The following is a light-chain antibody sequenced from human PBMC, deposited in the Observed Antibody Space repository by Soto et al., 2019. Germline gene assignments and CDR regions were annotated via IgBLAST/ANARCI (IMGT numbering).Light chain of an antibody. CDR3: QQYYSTPLT. CDR2: WAS. Sequence: DIVMTQSPDSLAVSLGERATINCKSSQSVLYSSNNKNYLAWYQQKPGQPPKLLIYWASTRKSGVPDRFSGSGSGTDFPLTISSLQAEDVAVYYCQQYYSTPLTFGQGTKLEIK. J-gene: IGKJ2*01. CDR1: QSVLYSSNNKNY. V-gene: IGKV4-1*01.